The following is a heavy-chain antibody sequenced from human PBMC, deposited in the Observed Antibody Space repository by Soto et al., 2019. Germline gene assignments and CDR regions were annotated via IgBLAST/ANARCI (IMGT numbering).Heavy chain of an antibody. CDR3: ARDGSYDFWSGYSSYYYYGMDV. CDR1: GFTFSSYG. J-gene: IGHJ6*02. Sequence: SVGSLRLSCAASGFTFSSYGMHWVRQAPGKGLEWVAVIWYDGSNKYYADSVKGRFTISRDNSKNTLYLQMNSLRAEDTAVYYCARDGSYDFWSGYSSYYYYGMDVWGQGTTVTVSS. CDR2: IWYDGSNK. D-gene: IGHD3-3*01. V-gene: IGHV3-33*01.